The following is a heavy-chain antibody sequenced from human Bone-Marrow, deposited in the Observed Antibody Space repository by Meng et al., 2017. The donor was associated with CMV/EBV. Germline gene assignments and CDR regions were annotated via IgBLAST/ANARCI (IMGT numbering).Heavy chain of an antibody. CDR2: INHSGST. D-gene: IGHD3-3*01. CDR1: GGSFSGYY. CDR3: ARGRGHDFWSGYSTTEFDP. V-gene: IGHV4-34*01. Sequence: SETLSLTCAVYGGSFSGYYWSWIRQPPGKGLEWIGEINHSGSTNYNPSLKSRVTISADTSKNQFSLKLSSVTAADTAVYYCARGRGHDFWSGYSTTEFDPWGQGTLVTVSS. J-gene: IGHJ5*02.